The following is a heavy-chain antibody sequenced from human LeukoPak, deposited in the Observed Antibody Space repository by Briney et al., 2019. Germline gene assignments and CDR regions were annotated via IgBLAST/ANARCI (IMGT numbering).Heavy chain of an antibody. CDR3: ASGEYSSSSGVDY. D-gene: IGHD6-6*01. V-gene: IGHV1-8*01. Sequence: ASVTVSCKASGYTFTSYDINWVRQAPGQGLEWMGWMNPNSGNTGYAQKFQGRVTMTRNTSISTAYMELSSLRSEDTAVYYCASGEYSSSSGVDYWGQGTLVTVSS. J-gene: IGHJ4*02. CDR1: GYTFTSYD. CDR2: MNPNSGNT.